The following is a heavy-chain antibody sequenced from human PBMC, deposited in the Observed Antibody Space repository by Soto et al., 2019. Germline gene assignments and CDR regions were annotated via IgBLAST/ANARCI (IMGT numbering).Heavy chain of an antibody. CDR1: GFTFSSYA. Sequence: EVQLLESGGGLVQPGGSLRLSCAASGFTFSSYALSWVRQAPGKGLEWVSIISGSGGSTFYADSVKGRCTISRDNSKNTLYLQMNNLRAEDTAVYYCATHFDSGCPDYWGQGTLVTVSS. V-gene: IGHV3-23*01. CDR3: ATHFDSGCPDY. D-gene: IGHD6-19*01. J-gene: IGHJ4*02. CDR2: ISGSGGST.